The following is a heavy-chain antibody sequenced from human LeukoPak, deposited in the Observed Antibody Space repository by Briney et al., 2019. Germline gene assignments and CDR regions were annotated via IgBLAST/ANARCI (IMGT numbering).Heavy chain of an antibody. Sequence: SETLSLTCTVSGGSISSRSYYWGWIRQPPGKGLEWIGSINYSGTTYYNPSLKSRVIISVDTSKNQLSLNLNSVTAADTAVYYCARDSKVGACFDYWGQGTLVTVSS. CDR1: GGSISSRSYY. J-gene: IGHJ4*02. V-gene: IGHV4-39*02. D-gene: IGHD1-26*01. CDR3: ARDSKVGACFDY. CDR2: INYSGTT.